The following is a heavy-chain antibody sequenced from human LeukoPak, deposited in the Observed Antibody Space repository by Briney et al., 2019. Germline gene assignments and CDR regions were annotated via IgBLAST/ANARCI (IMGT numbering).Heavy chain of an antibody. CDR1: SYSINNGYL. Sequence: PSETLSLTCTVSSYSINNGYLWAWIRQPPGKGLEWIGEINHSGSTNYNPSLKSRVTISVDTSKNQFSLKLSSVTAADTAVYYCARLVLLWFGELSNYYCYYYMDVWGKGTTVTISS. J-gene: IGHJ6*03. CDR3: ARLVLLWFGELSNYYCYYYMDV. CDR2: INHSGST. D-gene: IGHD3-10*01. V-gene: IGHV4-38-2*02.